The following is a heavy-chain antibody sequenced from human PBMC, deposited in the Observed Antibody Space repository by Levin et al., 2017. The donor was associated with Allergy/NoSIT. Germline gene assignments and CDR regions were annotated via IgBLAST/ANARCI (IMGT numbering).Heavy chain of an antibody. CDR3: TRIYCSGGYCSYFDC. CDR1: GFTFSTYW. J-gene: IGHJ4*02. V-gene: IGHV3-7*04. CDR2: INPDVSDK. D-gene: IGHD2-15*01. Sequence: GGSLRLSCAASGFTFSTYWMTWVRQAPGKGLEWVANINPDVSDKYYVDSVKGRFTISRDDAKNSLYLEMNSLRAEDTAVYYCTRIYCSGGYCSYFDCWGQGTLVTVAS.